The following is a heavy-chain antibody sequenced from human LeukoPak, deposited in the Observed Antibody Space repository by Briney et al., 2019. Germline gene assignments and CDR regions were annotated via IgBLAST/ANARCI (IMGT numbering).Heavy chain of an antibody. V-gene: IGHV4-39*07. Sequence: SETLSLTCTVSGGSISSSSYYWGWIRQPPGKGLEWIGSIYYSGSTYYNPSLKSRVTISVDTSKNQFSLKLSSVTAADTAVYYCARDLRSSWYRAASLGPWGQGTLVTVSS. CDR1: GGSISSSSYY. J-gene: IGHJ5*02. CDR2: IYYSGST. CDR3: ARDLRSSWYRAASLGP. D-gene: IGHD6-13*01.